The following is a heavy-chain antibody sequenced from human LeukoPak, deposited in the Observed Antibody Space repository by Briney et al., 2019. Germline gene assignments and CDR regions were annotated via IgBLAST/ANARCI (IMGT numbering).Heavy chain of an antibody. D-gene: IGHD4-11*01. Sequence: AETLSLTCAVSGGSISSSNWWSWIRQPAGKGLEWLGRIYTSGSTNYNPSLKSRVTISVDTSKNQFSLKLSSVTAADTAVYYCARDQPDYSSYYMDVWGKGTTVTVSS. CDR3: ARDQPDYSSYYMDV. V-gene: IGHV4-4*02. CDR2: IYTSGST. CDR1: GGSISSSNW. J-gene: IGHJ6*03.